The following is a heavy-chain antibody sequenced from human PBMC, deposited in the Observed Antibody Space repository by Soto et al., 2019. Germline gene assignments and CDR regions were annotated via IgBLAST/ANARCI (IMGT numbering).Heavy chain of an antibody. J-gene: IGHJ6*02. V-gene: IGHV1-69*01. CDR1: GGTFSCYA. Sequence: QVKLVQSGAEVKKPGSSVKVSCKASGGTFSCYAISWVRQTPGQGLEWMGGIIPISGTANYAQKFQGRVTITADESTSTAYMELSSLRSEDTAVYYCARSQGSSTSLEIYYYYYYGMDVWGQGTTVTVSS. D-gene: IGHD2-2*01. CDR2: IIPISGTA. CDR3: ARSQGSSTSLEIYYYYYYGMDV.